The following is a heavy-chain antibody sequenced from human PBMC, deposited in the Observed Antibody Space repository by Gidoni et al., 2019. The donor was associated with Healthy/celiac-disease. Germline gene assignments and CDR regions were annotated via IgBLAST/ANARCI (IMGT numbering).Heavy chain of an antibody. CDR1: GGSFSEYY. CDR2: IHPFGST. CDR3: ARGYGYCSGGSCYYKGRPNWFDP. Sequence: QVQLQQWGAGLLKPSETLSLTCAVHGGSFSEYYWLSIRQPPGKGLEWIGEIHPFGSTNYNPSLKSRVTISLDTSKNQFSLKLNSVTAADTAVYYCARGYGYCSGGSCYYKGRPNWFDPWGRGTLVTVSS. D-gene: IGHD2-15*01. V-gene: IGHV4-34*01. J-gene: IGHJ5*02.